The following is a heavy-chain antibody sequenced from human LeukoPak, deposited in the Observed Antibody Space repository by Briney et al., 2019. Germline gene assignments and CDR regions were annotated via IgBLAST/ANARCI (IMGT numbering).Heavy chain of an antibody. Sequence: PGRSLRLSCAASGFTFDDYAMHWVRQAPAKGLEGVSGISWNSGSIGYADSVKGRFTISRDNAKNSLYLQMNSLRAEDTASYYCAKGHLGITIFGVVFDYWGQGTLVTVSS. V-gene: IGHV3-9*01. D-gene: IGHD3-3*01. CDR2: ISWNSGSI. CDR1: GFTFDDYA. J-gene: IGHJ4*02. CDR3: AKGHLGITIFGVVFDY.